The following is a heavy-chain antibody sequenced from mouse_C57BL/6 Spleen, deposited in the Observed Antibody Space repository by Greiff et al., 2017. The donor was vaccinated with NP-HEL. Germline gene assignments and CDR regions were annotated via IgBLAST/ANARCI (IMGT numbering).Heavy chain of an antibody. Sequence: EAMLVESGEGLVKPGGSLKLSCAASGFTFSSYAMSWVRQTPEKRLEWVAYISSGGDYIYYADTVKGRFTISRDTARNTLYLQMSSLKPEDTAMYYCTRCRGGGYFDVGGTGTTVTVSS. CDR2: ISSGGDYI. J-gene: IGHJ1*03. CDR1: GFTFSSYA. V-gene: IGHV5-9-1*02. CDR3: TRCRGGGYFDV.